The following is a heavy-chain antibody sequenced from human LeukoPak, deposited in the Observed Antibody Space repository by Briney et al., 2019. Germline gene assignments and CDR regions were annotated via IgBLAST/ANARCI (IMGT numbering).Heavy chain of an antibody. J-gene: IGHJ6*03. CDR1: GLPFRSYW. V-gene: IGHV3-7*01. CDR2: IQPDGGTK. CDR3: GRCGRGVVSFYFYMVV. D-gene: IGHD2-21*01. Sequence: GESLRLSCAASGLPFRSYWMSWVRQAPGKALEWVANIQPDGGTKNYVDSVKGRFTICRENAKNSLYLKMNSLRAEDMAVYYCGRCGRGVVSFYFYMVVWGKGTTVTVSS.